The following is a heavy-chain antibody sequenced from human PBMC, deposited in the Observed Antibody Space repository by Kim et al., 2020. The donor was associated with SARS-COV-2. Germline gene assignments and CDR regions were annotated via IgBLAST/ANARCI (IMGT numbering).Heavy chain of an antibody. Sequence: SETLSLTCTVSGGSISSSSYYWGWIRQPPGKGLEWIGSIYYSGSTYYNPSLKSRVTISGDTSKNQFSLKLSSVTAADTAVYYCARHSGTGSGTYYKSAYYYYGMDVWGQGTTVTVSS. CDR2: IYYSGST. J-gene: IGHJ6*02. D-gene: IGHD3-10*01. V-gene: IGHV4-39*01. CDR1: GGSISSSSYY. CDR3: ARHSGTGSGTYYKSAYYYYGMDV.